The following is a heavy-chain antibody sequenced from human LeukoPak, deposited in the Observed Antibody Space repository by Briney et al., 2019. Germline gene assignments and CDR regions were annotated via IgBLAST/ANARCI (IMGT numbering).Heavy chain of an antibody. CDR1: GGSISSSSDY. CDR2: IYYSGNT. D-gene: IGHD6-19*01. J-gene: IGHJ4*02. CDR3: ASTPSGSSAWYYFDK. V-gene: IGHV4-39*01. Sequence: SETLSLTCTVSGGSISSSSDYWGWIRQPPGKGLEWIGSIYYSGNTYYNPSLKSRVTISVDTSKKQFSLKLSSVTAADTAVYYGASTPSGSSAWYYFDKWGQGTLVTVSS.